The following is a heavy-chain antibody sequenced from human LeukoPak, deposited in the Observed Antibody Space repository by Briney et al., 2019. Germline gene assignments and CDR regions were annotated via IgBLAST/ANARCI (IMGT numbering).Heavy chain of an antibody. Sequence: GGSLRLSCTSCGLFFSDHYMTCMRQAPGKGLEWISYITSSGRSTDYADSVKGRFIISRDNAMNSLFLQMSSLIVDDTAVYYCTRDPDYGDPDWGQGTLVTVSS. CDR3: TRDPDYGDPD. CDR2: ITSSGRST. D-gene: IGHD2-21*01. V-gene: IGHV3-11*01. J-gene: IGHJ4*02. CDR1: GLFFSDHY.